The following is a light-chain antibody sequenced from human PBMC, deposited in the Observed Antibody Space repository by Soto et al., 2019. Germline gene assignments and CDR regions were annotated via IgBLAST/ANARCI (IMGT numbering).Light chain of an antibody. J-gene: IGKJ2*01. V-gene: IGKV1-6*01. Sequence: AIQMTQSPPPLSASVGARVIITCRASQDIRVDVGWLQQRPGHAPNLLIYSASTLHTGVPSTFTGSGSGKDFTLTINDLQPEDVATYFCLQDYDFPYTFGQGTKVDIK. CDR1: QDIRVD. CDR2: SAS. CDR3: LQDYDFPYT.